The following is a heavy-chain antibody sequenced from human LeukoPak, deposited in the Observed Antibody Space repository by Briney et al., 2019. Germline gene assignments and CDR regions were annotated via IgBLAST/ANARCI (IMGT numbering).Heavy chain of an antibody. V-gene: IGHV4-34*01. Sequence: PSETLSLTCTVSDGSSSRYYWSWLRQPPGKGLEGLGEINHSGSTNYNTSLKSRVTISVDTSKNQFSLKLSSVTAADTAVYYCARGTPSSKGYSYGSAFDYWGQGTLVTVSS. J-gene: IGHJ4*02. CDR3: ARGTPSSKGYSYGSAFDY. CDR2: INHSGST. CDR1: DGSSSRYY. D-gene: IGHD5-18*01.